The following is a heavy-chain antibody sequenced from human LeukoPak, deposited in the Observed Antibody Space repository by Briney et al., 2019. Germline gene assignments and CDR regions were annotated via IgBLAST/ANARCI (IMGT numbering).Heavy chain of an antibody. V-gene: IGHV4-34*01. Sequence: NPSETLSLTCAVYGGSFSGYYWSWIRQPPGKGLEWIGEINHSGSTNYNPSLKSRVTISVDTSKNQFSPKLSSVTAADTAVYYCARTTTMVRGATAAWTKNYYYYGMDVWGQGTTVTVSS. J-gene: IGHJ6*02. CDR2: INHSGST. CDR1: GGSFSGYY. CDR3: ARTTTMVRGATAAWTKNYYYYGMDV. D-gene: IGHD3-10*01.